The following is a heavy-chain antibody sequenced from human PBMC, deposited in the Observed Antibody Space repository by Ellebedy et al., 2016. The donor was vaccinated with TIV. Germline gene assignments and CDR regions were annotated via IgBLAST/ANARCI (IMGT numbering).Heavy chain of an antibody. CDR3: ARDMSYGDYDY. Sequence: GESLKISCAASGFTFSSNWMSWVRQAPGKGLEWVSVIYSGGSTYYADSVKGRFTISRDNSKNTLYLQMNSLRAEDTAVYYCARDMSYGDYDYWGQGTLVTVSS. J-gene: IGHJ4*02. CDR2: IYSGGST. CDR1: GFTFSSNW. V-gene: IGHV3-53*01. D-gene: IGHD4-17*01.